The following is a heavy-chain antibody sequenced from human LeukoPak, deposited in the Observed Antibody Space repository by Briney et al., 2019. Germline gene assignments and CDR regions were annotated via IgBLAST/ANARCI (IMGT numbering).Heavy chain of an antibody. D-gene: IGHD3-22*01. CDR2: ISSSSTYI. J-gene: IGHJ4*02. Sequence: PGGSLRLSCAASGFTFSDYYMSWIRQAPRKGLEWVSSISSSSTYIYYADSVKGRFTISRDNAKNSLYLQMNSLRAEDTAVYYCARSQGDTYYYDSTPLSGWGQGTLVTVSS. CDR3: ARSQGDTYYYDSTPLSG. CDR1: GFTFSDYY. V-gene: IGHV3-11*06.